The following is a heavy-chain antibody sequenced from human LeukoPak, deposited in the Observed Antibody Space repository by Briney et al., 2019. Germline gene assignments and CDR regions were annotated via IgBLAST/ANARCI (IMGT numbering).Heavy chain of an antibody. CDR3: ARRTTVVTPGAFDI. J-gene: IGHJ3*02. V-gene: IGHV4-39*01. Sequence: SETLSLTCAVSGGSISSSNWWSWVRQPPGKGLEWIGSIYYSGSTYYNPSLKSRVTISVDTSKNQFSLKLSSVTAADTAVYYCARRTTVVTPGAFDIWGQGTMVTVSS. CDR2: IYYSGST. CDR1: GGSISSSNW. D-gene: IGHD4-23*01.